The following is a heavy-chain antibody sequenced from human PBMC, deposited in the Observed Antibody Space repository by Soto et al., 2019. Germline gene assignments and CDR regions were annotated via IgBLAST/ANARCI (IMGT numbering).Heavy chain of an antibody. D-gene: IGHD3-3*01. Sequence: GGSLRLSCAASGFTFSNAWMSWVRQAPGKGLEWVGRIKSKTDGGTTDYAAPVKGRFTISRDDSKNTLYLQMNSLKTEDTAVYYCTTGNYDFWSGYYTLFDYWGQGTLVTVSS. J-gene: IGHJ4*02. CDR1: GFTFSNAW. CDR3: TTGNYDFWSGYYTLFDY. CDR2: IKSKTDGGTT. V-gene: IGHV3-15*01.